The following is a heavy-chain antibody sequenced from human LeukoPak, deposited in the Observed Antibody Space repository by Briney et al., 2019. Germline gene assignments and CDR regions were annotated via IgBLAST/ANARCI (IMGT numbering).Heavy chain of an antibody. Sequence: KPGGSLRLSCAASGFTFSSYTMNWVRQAPGKGLEWVSCISGSSVYIYYADSLKGRFTISRGNAKNSLYLQMNGLRAEDTAVYYCARVSVAGAVIDAFDMWGQGTMVTVSS. CDR1: GFTFSSYT. CDR2: ISGSSVYI. CDR3: ARVSVAGAVIDAFDM. D-gene: IGHD6-19*01. J-gene: IGHJ3*02. V-gene: IGHV3-21*01.